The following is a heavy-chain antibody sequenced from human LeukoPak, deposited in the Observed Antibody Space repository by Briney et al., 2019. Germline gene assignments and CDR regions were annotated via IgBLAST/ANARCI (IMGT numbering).Heavy chain of an antibody. CDR1: GFTVSSNY. CDR3: AKDGQDIVVVVAATQGGYYYYYMDV. V-gene: IGHV3-53*05. CDR2: IYSGGST. J-gene: IGHJ6*03. Sequence: QSGGSLRLSCAASGFTVSSNYMSWVRQAPGKGLEWVSVIYSGGSTYYADSVKGRFTISRDNSKNTLYLQMNSLRAEDTAVYYCAKDGQDIVVVVAATQGGYYYYYMDVWGKGTTVTISS. D-gene: IGHD2-15*01.